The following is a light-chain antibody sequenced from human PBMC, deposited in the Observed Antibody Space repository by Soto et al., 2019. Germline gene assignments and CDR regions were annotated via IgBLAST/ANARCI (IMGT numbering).Light chain of an antibody. Sequence: QSVLTQPASVSGSPGQSITISCTGTSSDVGGFNSVSWYQLRPGTAPKLILYDVVDRPSGVSYRFSGSKSGNTASLTISGLQAADEADYFCSSYISTMTNVFGSGTKVTVL. CDR1: SSDVGGFNS. J-gene: IGLJ1*01. V-gene: IGLV2-14*03. CDR3: SSYISTMTNV. CDR2: DVV.